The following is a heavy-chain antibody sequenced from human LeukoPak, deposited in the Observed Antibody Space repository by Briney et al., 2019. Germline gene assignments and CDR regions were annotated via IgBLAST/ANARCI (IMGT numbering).Heavy chain of an antibody. CDR1: GFTFSSYD. D-gene: IGHD3-10*01. V-gene: IGHV3-13*01. CDR2: IGTASDT. J-gene: IGHJ4*02. CDR3: ARGLYYYGSGSLGSFYFDY. Sequence: PGGSLRLSCAASGFTFSSYDMHWVRQATGKGLEWVSAIGTASDTYYPGSVKGRFTISRENAKNSLYLQMNSLRAGDTAVYYCARGLYYYGSGSLGSFYFDYWGQGTLVTVSS.